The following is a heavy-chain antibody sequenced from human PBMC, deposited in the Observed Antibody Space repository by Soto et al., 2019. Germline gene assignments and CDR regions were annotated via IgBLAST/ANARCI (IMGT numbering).Heavy chain of an antibody. V-gene: IGHV1-24*01. CDR1: GYTLTELY. Sequence: ASVKVSCKVSGYTLTELYMHWVRQAPGKGLEWMGGFDPEDGETIYAPKFQGRVTMTEDTSTDTAYMELSSLRSEDRAVYYCTGSGIAAAGFALDIWGQGTMFTVS. D-gene: IGHD6-13*01. J-gene: IGHJ3*02. CDR3: TGSGIAAAGFALDI. CDR2: FDPEDGET.